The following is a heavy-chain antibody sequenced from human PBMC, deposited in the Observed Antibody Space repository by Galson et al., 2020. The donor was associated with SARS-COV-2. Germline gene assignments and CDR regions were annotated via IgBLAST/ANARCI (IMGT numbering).Heavy chain of an antibody. Sequence: ESGPTLVKPTQTLPLTCTLPGFSLSTSGMCVSWIRQPPGKALEWLARIDWDGDKYYSTSLKTRPTISKDTSKNQVVLTMTNMDPVDTATYYCARDTGYSGSWFLGGGMGDWGQGTTVTVSS. CDR1: GFSLSTSGMC. CDR3: ARDTGYSGSWFLGGGMGD. CDR2: IDWDGDK. V-gene: IGHV2-70*11. D-gene: IGHD6-13*01. J-gene: IGHJ6*02.